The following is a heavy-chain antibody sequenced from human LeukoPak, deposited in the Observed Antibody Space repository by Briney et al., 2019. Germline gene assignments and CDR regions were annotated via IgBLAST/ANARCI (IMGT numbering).Heavy chain of an antibody. CDR2: TYYRSKWYN. J-gene: IGHJ6*02. CDR1: GDSVSSNSAA. D-gene: IGHD3-3*01. V-gene: IGHV6-1*01. CDR3: ARVNYDFWSGYSLYGMDV. Sequence: SQTLSLTCAISGDSVSSNSAAWNWIRQSPSRGLEWLGRTYYRSKWYNDYAVSVKSRITINPDTSKNQFSLKLSSVTAADTAVYYCARVNYDFWSGYSLYGMDVWGQGTTVTVSS.